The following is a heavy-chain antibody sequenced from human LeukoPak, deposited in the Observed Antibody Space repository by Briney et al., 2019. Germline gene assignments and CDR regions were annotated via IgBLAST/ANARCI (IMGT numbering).Heavy chain of an antibody. V-gene: IGHV3-7*01. CDR2: IKQDGSEK. J-gene: IGHJ4*02. CDR1: GFSFTSYW. CDR3: ARELVGPFDY. Sequence: GGSLRLSCAASGFSFTSYWMSWVRQAPGKGLEWVANIKQDGSEKYYVDSVKGRFTISRDNAKNSLYLQMNSLRAEDTAVYYCARELVGPFDYWGQGTLVTVYS. D-gene: IGHD6-13*01.